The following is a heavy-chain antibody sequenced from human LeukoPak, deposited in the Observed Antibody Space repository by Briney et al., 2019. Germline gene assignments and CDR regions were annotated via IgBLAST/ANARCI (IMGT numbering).Heavy chain of an antibody. J-gene: IGHJ4*02. CDR2: IIPILGIA. CDR1: GGTFSSYT. Sequence: ASVKVSRKASGGTFSSYTISWVRQAPGQGLEWMGRIIPILGIANYAQKFQGRVTITADKSTSTAYMELSSLRSEDTAVYYCARVGSAVTTFDYWGQGTLVTVSS. D-gene: IGHD4-11*01. CDR3: ARVGSAVTTFDY. V-gene: IGHV1-69*02.